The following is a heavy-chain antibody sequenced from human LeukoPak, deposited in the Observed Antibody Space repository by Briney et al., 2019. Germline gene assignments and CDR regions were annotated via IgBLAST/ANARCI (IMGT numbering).Heavy chain of an antibody. CDR2: ISSTSDYI. CDR1: GFSFITYS. CDR3: ARGATTTRFGRFDP. V-gene: IGHV3-21*01. Sequence: GGSLRLSCAASGFSFITYSMNWVRQAPGKGLEWVSSISSTSDYIYYADSVKGRFTISRDNAKKSLYLQMDSLRAEDTAVYYCARGATTTRFGRFDPWGQGTRVIVSS. D-gene: IGHD4-17*01. J-gene: IGHJ5*02.